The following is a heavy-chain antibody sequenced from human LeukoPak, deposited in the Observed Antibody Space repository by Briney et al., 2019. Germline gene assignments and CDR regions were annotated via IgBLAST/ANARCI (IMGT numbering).Heavy chain of an antibody. CDR2: ISYDGSNK. D-gene: IGHD5-18*01. Sequence: GSLRLSCAASGFTFSSYGMHWVRQAPGKGLEWVAVISYDGSNKYYADSVKGRFTISRDNSKNTLYLQMNSLRAEDTAVYYCAKDFAAMVTPYFDYWGQGTLVTVSS. CDR1: GFTFSSYG. V-gene: IGHV3-30*18. J-gene: IGHJ4*02. CDR3: AKDFAAMVTPYFDY.